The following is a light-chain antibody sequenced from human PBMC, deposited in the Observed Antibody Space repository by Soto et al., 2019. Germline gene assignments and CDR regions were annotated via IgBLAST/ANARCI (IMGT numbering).Light chain of an antibody. Sequence: LHLTQSPSSLSTSIGDLVTLTCRASQTIRKYLNWYQQKPGKAPELLIYGAYSLQRGVPSRFRGSGSGTDFILTISSLQPEDYATYYCQQSYSSPRTFGQGTKVDI. V-gene: IGKV1-39*01. J-gene: IGKJ1*01. CDR1: QTIRKY. CDR3: QQSYSSPRT. CDR2: GAY.